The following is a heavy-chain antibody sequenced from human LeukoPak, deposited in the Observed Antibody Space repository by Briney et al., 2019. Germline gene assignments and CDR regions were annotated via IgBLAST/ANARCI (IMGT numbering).Heavy chain of an antibody. CDR3: ARGDSSSWTPFDY. D-gene: IGHD6-13*01. J-gene: IGHJ4*02. CDR1: GFSSYA. Sequence: PGGSLRLSCTASGFSSYAMHWVRQAPGKGLEWVAVISYDGSNIYYADSVKGRFTISRDNSKNTLYLQMNSLRAEDTAVYYCARGDSSSWTPFDYWGQGTLVTVSS. V-gene: IGHV3-30-3*01. CDR2: ISYDGSNI.